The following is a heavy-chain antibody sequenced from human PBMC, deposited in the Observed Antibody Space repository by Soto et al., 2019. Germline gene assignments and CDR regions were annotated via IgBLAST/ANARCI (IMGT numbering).Heavy chain of an antibody. CDR2: INSDGSST. D-gene: IGHD3-3*01. J-gene: IGHJ6*02. V-gene: IGHV3-74*01. CDR3: ARELAYYDFWSGHYGMDV. Sequence: VGSLRLSCAASGFTFSSYWMHWVRQAPGKGLVWVSRINSDGSSTSYADSVKGRFTISRDNAKNTLYLQMNSLRAEDTAVYYCARELAYYDFWSGHYGMDVWGQGTTLTVSS. CDR1: GFTFSSYW.